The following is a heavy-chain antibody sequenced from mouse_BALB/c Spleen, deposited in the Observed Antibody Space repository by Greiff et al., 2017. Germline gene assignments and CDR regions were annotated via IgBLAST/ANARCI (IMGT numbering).Heavy chain of an antibody. CDR1: GYSITSDYA. J-gene: IGHJ2*01. Sequence: EVMLVESGPGLVKPSQSLSLTCTVTGYSITSDYAWNWIRQFPGNKLEWMGYISYSGSTSYNPSLKSRISITRDTSKNQFFLQLNSVTTEDTATYYCARYDYRYDDGERRYDYWGQGTTLTVSS. D-gene: IGHD2-14*01. CDR3: ARYDYRYDDGERRYDY. V-gene: IGHV3-2*02. CDR2: ISYSGST.